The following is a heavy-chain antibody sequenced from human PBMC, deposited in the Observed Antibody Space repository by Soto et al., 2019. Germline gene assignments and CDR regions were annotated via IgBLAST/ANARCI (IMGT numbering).Heavy chain of an antibody. Sequence: VASVKVSCKASGYTFTNFGISWVRQAPGQGLEWMGWISSSNGNTKYARSVQGRVTMTTDTSATTTYMELRSLRSDDTAVYYCTRDAFRRTALVVVVNYRGFDYWGQGTLVTVSS. D-gene: IGHD2-15*01. CDR1: GYTFTNFG. V-gene: IGHV1-18*04. CDR3: TRDAFRRTALVVVVNYRGFDY. J-gene: IGHJ4*02. CDR2: ISSSNGNT.